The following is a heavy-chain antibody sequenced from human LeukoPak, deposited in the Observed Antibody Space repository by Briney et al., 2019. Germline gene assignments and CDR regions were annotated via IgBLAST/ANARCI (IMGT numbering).Heavy chain of an antibody. V-gene: IGHV3-30*01. J-gene: IGHJ4*02. D-gene: IGHD3-22*01. CDR1: GFAVNGDN. CDR3: ARSRYYDSSGYLDY. Sequence: PGGSLRLSCAASGFAVNGDNMSWVRQAPGKGLEWVAVISYDGSNKYYADSVKGRFTISRDNSKNTLYLQMNSLRAEDTAVYYCARSRYYDSSGYLDYWGQGTLVTVSS. CDR2: ISYDGSNK.